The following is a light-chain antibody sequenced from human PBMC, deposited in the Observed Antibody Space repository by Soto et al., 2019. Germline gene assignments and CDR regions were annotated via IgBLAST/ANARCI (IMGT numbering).Light chain of an antibody. J-gene: IGLJ2*01. Sequence: QSVLTQPASVSGSPGQSITISCTGTSSDVGSYNLVSWYQQHPGKAPKLMIYEVSKRPSGVSNRFSGSKSGNTASLTISGLQAEDEAADYCCSYAGSSTYVVFGGGTQLTVL. CDR1: SSDVGSYNL. CDR3: CSYAGSSTYVV. V-gene: IGLV2-23*02. CDR2: EVS.